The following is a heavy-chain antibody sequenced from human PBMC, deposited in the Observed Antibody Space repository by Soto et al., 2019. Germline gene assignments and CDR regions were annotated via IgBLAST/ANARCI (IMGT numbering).Heavy chain of an antibody. CDR2: ISAHNGNT. CDR3: ARGRYGDY. CDR1: GYTFTSYG. D-gene: IGHD1-1*01. Sequence: QVHLVQSGAEVKKPGASVKVSCKASGYTFTSYGITWVRQAPGQGLEWMGWISAHNGNTDYAQKLQGRVIVTRDTSTSTVYMELRSLRSDDRGVYYCARGRYGDYWGQGALVTVSS. J-gene: IGHJ4*02. V-gene: IGHV1-18*01.